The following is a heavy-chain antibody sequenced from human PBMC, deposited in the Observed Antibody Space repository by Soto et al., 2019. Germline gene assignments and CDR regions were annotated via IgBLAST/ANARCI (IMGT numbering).Heavy chain of an antibody. D-gene: IGHD2-2*01. J-gene: IGHJ6*03. CDR1: GGSISSYY. Sequence: SETLSLTCTVSGGSISSYYWSWIRQPPGKGLEWIGYIYYSGSTNYNPSLKSRVTISVDTSKNQFSLKLSSVTAADTAVYYCARIVVPAARTYYYYYYMDVWGKGTTVTVSS. CDR2: IYYSGST. V-gene: IGHV4-59*01. CDR3: ARIVVPAARTYYYYYYMDV.